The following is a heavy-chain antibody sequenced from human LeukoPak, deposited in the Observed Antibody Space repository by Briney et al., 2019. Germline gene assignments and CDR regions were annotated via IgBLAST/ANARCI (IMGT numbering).Heavy chain of an antibody. Sequence: SETLSLTCTVSGGSISSGSYYWSWIRQPPGKGLEWIGYIYYSGSTNYNPSLKSRVTISVDTSKNQFSLKLSSVTAADTAVYYCARASGKGDAFDIWGQGTMVTVSS. V-gene: IGHV4-61*01. CDR3: ARASGKGDAFDI. CDR2: IYYSGST. J-gene: IGHJ3*02. CDR1: GGSISSGSYY. D-gene: IGHD3-10*01.